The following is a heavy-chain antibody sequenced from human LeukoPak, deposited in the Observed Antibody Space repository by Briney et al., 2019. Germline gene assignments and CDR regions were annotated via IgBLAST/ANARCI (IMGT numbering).Heavy chain of an antibody. CDR3: ARVVAAAPHSNWFDP. V-gene: IGHV1-3*01. Sequence: ASVKVSCKASGYTFTSYAMHWVRQAPGQRLEWMGWINAGNGNTKYSQKFQGRVTITRDTSASTAYMELSSLRSEDTAVYYCARVVAAAPHSNWFDPWGQGTLVTVS. D-gene: IGHD6-13*01. J-gene: IGHJ5*02. CDR1: GYTFTSYA. CDR2: INAGNGNT.